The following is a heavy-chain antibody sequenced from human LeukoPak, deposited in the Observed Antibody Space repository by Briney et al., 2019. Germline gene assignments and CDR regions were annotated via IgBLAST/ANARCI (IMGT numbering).Heavy chain of an antibody. D-gene: IGHD3-22*01. CDR3: ARGPSQRSTMIVVVIKGFDI. Sequence: PSETLSLTCAVYGGSFSGYYWSWIRQPPGKGLEWIGEINHSGSTNYNPSLKSRVTILVDTSKNQFSLKLSSVTAADTAVYYCARGPSQRSTMIVVVIKGFDIWGQGTMVTVSS. CDR1: GGSFSGYY. V-gene: IGHV4-34*01. CDR2: INHSGST. J-gene: IGHJ3*02.